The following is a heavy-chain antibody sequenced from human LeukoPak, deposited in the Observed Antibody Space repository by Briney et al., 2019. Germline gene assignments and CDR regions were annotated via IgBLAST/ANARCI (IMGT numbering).Heavy chain of an antibody. CDR1: GYTFTSYD. CDR2: MNPNSGNT. J-gene: IGHJ4*02. D-gene: IGHD6-13*01. Sequence: ASVKVSCKASGYTFTSYDINWVRQATGQGLEWMGWMNPNSGNTGYAQKFQGGIIVSRNTSISTAYMELSSLTSEDTAIYYCARIAAAGNRRLNYWGQGTLVTVAS. CDR3: ARIAAAGNRRLNY. V-gene: IGHV1-8*01.